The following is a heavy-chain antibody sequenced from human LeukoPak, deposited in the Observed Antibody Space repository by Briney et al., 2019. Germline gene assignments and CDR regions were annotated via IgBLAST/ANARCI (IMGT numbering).Heavy chain of an antibody. CDR3: ARESVVVTRVNAFDI. J-gene: IGHJ3*02. CDR1: GFTVSSNY. CDR2: IYSGGST. V-gene: IGHV3-53*01. Sequence: GGSLRLSCAASGFTVSSNYMSWVRQAPGKGLEWVSVIYSGGSTYYADSVKGRSTISRDNSKNTLYLQMNSLRAEDTAVYYCARESVVVTRVNAFDIWGQGTMVTVSS. D-gene: IGHD2-21*02.